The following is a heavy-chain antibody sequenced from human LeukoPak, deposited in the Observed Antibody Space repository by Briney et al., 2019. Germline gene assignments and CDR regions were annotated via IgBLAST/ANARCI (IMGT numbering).Heavy chain of an antibody. J-gene: IGHJ4*02. CDR2: LYYSGST. V-gene: IGHV4-39*01. CDR1: GGSISSSSYH. CDR3: ARLASGSYGPLTPFDY. D-gene: IGHD1-26*01. Sequence: SETLSLTCTVSGGSISSSSYHWGWIRLPPGKGLEWIGNLYYSGSTYYNPSLKSRVTISVDRSKNQFSLKLNSVTAADTVVYYSARLASGSYGPLTPFDYWGQGTLVTVSS.